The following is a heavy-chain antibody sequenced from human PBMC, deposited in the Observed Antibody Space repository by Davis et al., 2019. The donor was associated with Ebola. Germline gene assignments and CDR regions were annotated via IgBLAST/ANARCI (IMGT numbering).Heavy chain of an antibody. D-gene: IGHD1-26*01. CDR3: AREAGATTRIYDS. V-gene: IGHV1-18*01. CDR1: SYTFTSYG. J-gene: IGHJ5*01. CDR2: ISAYNGNT. Sequence: ASVKVSYKASSYTFTSYGISWVRQAPEQGLEWMGWISAYNGNTNYAQKLQGRVTMTTDTSRSTAYMELRSLRSDDTAVYYCAREAGATTRIYDSWGQGTLVTVSS.